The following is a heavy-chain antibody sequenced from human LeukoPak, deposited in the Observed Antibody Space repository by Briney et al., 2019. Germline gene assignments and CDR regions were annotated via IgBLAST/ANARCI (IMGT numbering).Heavy chain of an antibody. CDR2: INPNSGGT. CDR3: ARKYYYDSSGFDY. D-gene: IGHD3-22*01. CDR1: GHTFTGYY. Sequence: GASVKVSCKASGHTFTGYYMHWVRQAPGQGLEWMGWINPNSGGTNYAQKFQGRVTMTRDTSISTAYMELSRLRSDDTAVYYCARKYYYDSSGFDYWGQGTLVTVSS. J-gene: IGHJ4*02. V-gene: IGHV1-2*02.